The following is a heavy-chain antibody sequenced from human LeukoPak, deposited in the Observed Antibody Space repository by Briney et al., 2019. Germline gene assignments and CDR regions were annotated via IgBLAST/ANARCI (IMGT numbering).Heavy chain of an antibody. D-gene: IGHD2-2*01. CDR1: GGTFSSYA. Sequence: SVKVSCKASGGTFSSYAISWVRQAPGQGLEWMGRIIPIFGIANYAQKFQGRVTITADKSTSTAYMELSSLRSEDTAVYYCARVSSTSLLLDYWGQGTLVTVSS. V-gene: IGHV1-69*04. CDR2: IIPIFGIA. J-gene: IGHJ4*02. CDR3: ARVSSTSLLLDY.